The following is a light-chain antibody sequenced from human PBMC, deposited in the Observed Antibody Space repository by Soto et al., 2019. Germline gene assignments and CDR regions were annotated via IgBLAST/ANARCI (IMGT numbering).Light chain of an antibody. J-gene: IGKJ2*01. CDR3: QQYDSSYT. V-gene: IGKV3-20*01. CDR2: GAS. CDR1: QTIANNF. Sequence: EIVLTQSPGTVSSSPGERVTLSCRASQTIANNFLAWYQHRPGQAPRVVVYGASSRATGIPDRFSGSGSGTEFPLTSSRLEPEDFAVYYCQQYDSSYTFGQGTKLE.